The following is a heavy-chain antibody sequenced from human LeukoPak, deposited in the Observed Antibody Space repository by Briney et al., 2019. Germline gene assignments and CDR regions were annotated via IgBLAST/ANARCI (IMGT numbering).Heavy chain of an antibody. V-gene: IGHV3-7*03. Sequence: GGSLRLSCAASRFTLSSYWMSWVRQAPGKGLEWVANIKEDGSEKYYVDSVKGRFTISRDNAKNSLYLQMNSLRVEDTAVYYCARDRSRWYYWGQGTLITVSS. CDR2: IKEDGSEK. CDR3: ARDRSRWYY. D-gene: IGHD4-23*01. J-gene: IGHJ4*02. CDR1: RFTLSSYW.